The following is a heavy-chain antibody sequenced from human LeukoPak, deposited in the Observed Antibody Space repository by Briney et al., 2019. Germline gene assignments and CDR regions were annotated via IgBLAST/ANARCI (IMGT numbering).Heavy chain of an antibody. CDR2: INSDGSST. V-gene: IGHV3-74*01. D-gene: IGHD6-19*01. CDR3: ARGAESNYFDS. Sequence: PGGSLRLSCAASGFTFSSYWMHWVRQAPGKGLVWVSRINSDGSSTSYADSVKGRFTISRDNAKNTLYLQMNSLTDGDTAVYFCARGAESNYFDSWGQGTLVTVS. J-gene: IGHJ4*02. CDR1: GFTFSSYW.